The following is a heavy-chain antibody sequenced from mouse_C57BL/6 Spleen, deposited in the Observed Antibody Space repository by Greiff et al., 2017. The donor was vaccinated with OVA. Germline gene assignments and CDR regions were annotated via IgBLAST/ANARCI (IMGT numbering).Heavy chain of an antibody. CDR2: ISSGGSYT. D-gene: IGHD1-1*01. CDR3: ARQRDITTHDY. V-gene: IGHV5-6*01. J-gene: IGHJ2*01. CDR1: GFTFSSYG. Sequence: EVHLVESGGDLVKPGGSLKLSCAASGFTFSSYGMSWVRQTPDKRLEWVATISSGGSYTYYPDSVKGRFTISRDNAKNTLYLQMSSLKSEDTAMYYCARQRDITTHDYWGQGTTLTVSS.